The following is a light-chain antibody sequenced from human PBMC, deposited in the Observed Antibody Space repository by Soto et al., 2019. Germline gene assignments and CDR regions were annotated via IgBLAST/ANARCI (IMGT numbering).Light chain of an antibody. Sequence: IVMTQTPLSSRVTLGQPASISCRSSQSLVQSDGNTYLSWLQLRPGQPPRLLIYKVSNRFSGVPDRFSGRGAGTEFTLRISRVEHEDVGVYYCVQGAQLRTFGQGTTVEI. CDR2: KVS. CDR3: VQGAQLRT. CDR1: QSLVQSDGNTY. J-gene: IGKJ1*01. V-gene: IGKV2-24*01.